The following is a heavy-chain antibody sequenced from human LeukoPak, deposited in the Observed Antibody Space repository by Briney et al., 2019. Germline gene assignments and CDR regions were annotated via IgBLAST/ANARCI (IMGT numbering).Heavy chain of an antibody. Sequence: GGSLRLSCAASGFAFSSFSMSWVRQAPGKGLEWVANLKEDGTEEEYLDSVKGRFTISRDDAKNSLFLQMNSLRAEDTAVYYCARDWTGSGPWGFDYWGQGTLVTVSS. D-gene: IGHD3/OR15-3a*01. V-gene: IGHV3-7*01. CDR2: LKEDGTEE. CDR1: GFAFSSFS. CDR3: ARDWTGSGPWGFDY. J-gene: IGHJ4*02.